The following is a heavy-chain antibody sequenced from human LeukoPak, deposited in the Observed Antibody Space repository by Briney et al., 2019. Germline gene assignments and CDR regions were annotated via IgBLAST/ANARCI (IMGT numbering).Heavy chain of an antibody. Sequence: PSETLSLTCAVSGYSITSGYYWGWIRQPPGKGLEWIGSIYHSGSTYYNPSLKSRVTISVDTSKNQFSLKLSSVTAADTAVYNCVRDLYSSGWFNFDYWGQGSLVSVSS. CDR2: IYHSGST. V-gene: IGHV4-38-2*02. CDR3: VRDLYSSGWFNFDY. D-gene: IGHD6-19*01. J-gene: IGHJ4*02. CDR1: GYSITSGYY.